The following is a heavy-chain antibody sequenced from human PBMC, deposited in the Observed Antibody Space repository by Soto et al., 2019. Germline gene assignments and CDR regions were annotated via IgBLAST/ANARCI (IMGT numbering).Heavy chain of an antibody. CDR1: GGSISSYY. J-gene: IGHJ4*02. CDR2: IYYSGST. D-gene: IGHD2-21*02. V-gene: IGHV4-59*01. Sequence: SETLSLTCTVSGGSISSYYWSWIRQPPGKGLEWIGYIYYSGSTNYNPSLKSRVTISVDTSKNQFSLKLSSVTAADTAVYYCARENGGDLDYWGQGTLVTVSS. CDR3: ARENGGDLDY.